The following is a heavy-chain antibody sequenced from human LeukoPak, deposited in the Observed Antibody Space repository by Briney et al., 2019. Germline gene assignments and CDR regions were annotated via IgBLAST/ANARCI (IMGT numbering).Heavy chain of an antibody. CDR1: GFTFSSYE. J-gene: IGHJ4*02. CDR2: ISSSGSTI. V-gene: IGHV3-48*03. CDR3: AKSAYSSGWSPSDY. D-gene: IGHD6-19*01. Sequence: PGGSLRLSCAASGFTFSSYEMNWVRQAPGKGLEWVSYISSSGSTIYYADSVKGRFTISRDNSKNTLYLQMNSLRAEDAAVYYCAKSAYSSGWSPSDYWGQGTLVTVSS.